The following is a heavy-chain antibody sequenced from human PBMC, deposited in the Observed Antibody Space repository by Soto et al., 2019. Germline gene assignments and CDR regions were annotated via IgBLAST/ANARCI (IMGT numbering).Heavy chain of an antibody. Sequence: QVQLVQSGAEVKKPGASVKVSCKASGYTFTSFGISWVRQAPGQGLEWMGWIRPYNGNTNYAQQLQGRVTMTTYTSTNTDDMELRSLRSDDTAVYYCARGGYCSGGRCLELDVWGQGTLVTVSS. CDR1: GYTFTSFG. D-gene: IGHD2-15*01. CDR2: IRPYNGNT. J-gene: IGHJ4*02. CDR3: ARGGYCSGGRCLELDV. V-gene: IGHV1-18*01.